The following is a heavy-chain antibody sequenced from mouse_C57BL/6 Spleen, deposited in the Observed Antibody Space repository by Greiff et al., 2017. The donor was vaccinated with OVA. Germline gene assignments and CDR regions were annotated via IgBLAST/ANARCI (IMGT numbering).Heavy chain of an antibody. CDR2: INPSSGYT. D-gene: IGHD4-1*01. V-gene: IGHV1-7*01. CDR3: ARTGTRDY. J-gene: IGHJ2*01. CDR1: GYTFHSYW. Sequence: VQLQQSGAELAKPGASVKLSCKASGYTFHSYWMHWVQQRPGQGLEWIGYINPSSGYTKYNQKFKYKATLTADKSSSTAYMQLSSLTYEDSAVYYCARTGTRDYWGQGTTLTVSS.